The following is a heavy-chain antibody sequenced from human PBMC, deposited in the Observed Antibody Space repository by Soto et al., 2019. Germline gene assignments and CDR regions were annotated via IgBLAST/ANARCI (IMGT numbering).Heavy chain of an antibody. CDR2: ISSSSSYI. J-gene: IGHJ6*02. CDR1: GFTFSSYS. V-gene: IGHV3-21*01. CDR3: ARWGDYYYHAMDV. Sequence: EVQLVESGGGLVKPGGSLRLSCAASGFTFSSYSMNWVRQAPGKGLEWVSSISSSSSYIYSADSLKGRFTISRDNAKNSLYLQMNSLRAEDTAVYYCARWGDYYYHAMDVWGQGTTVTVSS. D-gene: IGHD3-16*01.